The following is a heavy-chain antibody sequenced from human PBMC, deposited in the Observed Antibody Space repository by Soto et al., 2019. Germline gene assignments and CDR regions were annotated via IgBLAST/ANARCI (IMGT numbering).Heavy chain of an antibody. V-gene: IGHV1-69*13. Sequence: SVKVSCKASGGTFSSYAISWVRQAPGQGLAWMGGIIPIFGTANYAQKFQGRVTITADESTSTAYMELSSLRSEDTAVYYCAREGYYGSGSYGQVWEEALYSYGMDVWGQGTTVTVSS. J-gene: IGHJ6*02. CDR1: GGTFSSYA. CDR2: IIPIFGTA. D-gene: IGHD3-10*01. CDR3: AREGYYGSGSYGQVWEEALYSYGMDV.